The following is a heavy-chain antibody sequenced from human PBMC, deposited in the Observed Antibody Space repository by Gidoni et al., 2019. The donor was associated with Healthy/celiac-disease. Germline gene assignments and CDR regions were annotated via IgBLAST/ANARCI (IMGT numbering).Heavy chain of an antibody. CDR3: AREGHNYDFWSGYYTGYYGMDV. CDR1: GFTFSSYS. V-gene: IGHV3-21*01. CDR2: ISSSSSYI. J-gene: IGHJ6*02. Sequence: EVQLVESGGGLVKPGGSLRLSCAASGFTFSSYSLNWVRQAPGKGLEWVSSISSSSSYIYYADSVKGRFTISRDNAKNSLYLQMNSLRAEDTAVYYCAREGHNYDFWSGYYTGYYGMDVWGQGTTVTVSS. D-gene: IGHD3-3*01.